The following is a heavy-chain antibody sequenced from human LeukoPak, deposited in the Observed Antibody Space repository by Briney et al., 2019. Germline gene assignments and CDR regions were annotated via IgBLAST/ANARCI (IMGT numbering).Heavy chain of an antibody. D-gene: IGHD4-17*01. J-gene: IGHJ1*01. Sequence: SETLSLTCAVYGGSFSGYYWSWIRQPPGKGLEWLGEINHSGSTNYNPSLKSRVTILVDTSKNQFSLKLSSVTAADTAVYYCARGHSPVTTKVSYFQHWGQGTLVTVSS. CDR3: ARGHSPVTTKVSYFQH. V-gene: IGHV4-34*01. CDR2: INHSGST. CDR1: GGSFSGYY.